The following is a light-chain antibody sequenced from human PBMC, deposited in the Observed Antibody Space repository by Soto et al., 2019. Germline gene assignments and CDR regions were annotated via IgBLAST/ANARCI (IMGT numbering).Light chain of an antibody. CDR2: EVS. V-gene: IGLV2-8*01. CDR3: RSYAGSTNFV. Sequence: QSVMRPPTATACSPAQSGSTCCTGTSRDIGVSIYVSWYQQHPGKAPKLMISEVSRRPSGVPERFSGSTSGNTASLTVSGLQADDEAPYYCRSYAGSTNFVFGTGTKVT. J-gene: IGLJ1*01. CDR1: SRDIGVSIY.